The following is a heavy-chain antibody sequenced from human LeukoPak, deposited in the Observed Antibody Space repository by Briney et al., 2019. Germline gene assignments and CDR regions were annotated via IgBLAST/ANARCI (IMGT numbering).Heavy chain of an antibody. CDR2: IYYSGST. Sequence: SETLSLTCTVSGGSIRSYYWNWIRQPPGKGLEWIGYIYYSGSTNYNPSLKSRVTISVDTSKNKFSLKLSSVTAADTAVYYCARENKDILTGYSYGMDVWGQGTTVTVSS. CDR1: GGSIRSYY. J-gene: IGHJ6*02. V-gene: IGHV4-59*01. D-gene: IGHD3-9*01. CDR3: ARENKDILTGYSYGMDV.